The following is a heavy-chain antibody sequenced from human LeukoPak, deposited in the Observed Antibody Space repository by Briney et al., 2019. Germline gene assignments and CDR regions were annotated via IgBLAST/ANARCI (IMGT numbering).Heavy chain of an antibody. D-gene: IGHD1-26*01. CDR2: ISGSGGST. J-gene: IGHJ4*02. V-gene: IGHV3-23*01. CDR1: GFTFSSYA. CDR3: ARDYRMLGWELTPYYFDY. Sequence: PGGSLRLSCAASGFTFSSYAMSWVRQAPGKGLEWVSAISGSGGSTYYADSVKGRFTISRDNSKNSLYLQMNSLRAEDTAVYYCARDYRMLGWELTPYYFDYWGQGTLVTVSS.